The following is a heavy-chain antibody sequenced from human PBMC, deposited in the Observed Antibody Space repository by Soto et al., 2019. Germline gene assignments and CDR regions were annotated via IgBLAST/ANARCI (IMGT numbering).Heavy chain of an antibody. Sequence: QVQLQQWGAGLLKPSETLSLTCAVYGGSFSSYYWSWIRQPPGKGLEWIGEINHSGSTNYNPSLKSRVTISGDTSKNPFSLKLSSVTAADTAGYYCARGQFGSTSLYYYYYGMDVWGQGTTVTVSS. J-gene: IGHJ6*02. V-gene: IGHV4-34*01. CDR1: GGSFSSYY. CDR2: INHSGST. D-gene: IGHD2-2*01. CDR3: ARGQFGSTSLYYYYYGMDV.